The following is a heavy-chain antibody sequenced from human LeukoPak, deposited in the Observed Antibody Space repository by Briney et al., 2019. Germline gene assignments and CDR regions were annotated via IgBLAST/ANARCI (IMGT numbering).Heavy chain of an antibody. D-gene: IGHD5-24*01. CDR3: ASGSRDNAEGFMGFDY. CDR1: GGTFSSYA. V-gene: IGHV1-69*05. J-gene: IGHJ4*02. Sequence: ASVKVSCKASGGTFSSYAISWVRQAPGQGLEWMGGIIPIFGTANYAQKFQGRVTITTDESTSTAYMELSSLRSEDTAVYYCASGSRDNAEGFMGFDYWGQGTLVTVSS. CDR2: IIPIFGTA.